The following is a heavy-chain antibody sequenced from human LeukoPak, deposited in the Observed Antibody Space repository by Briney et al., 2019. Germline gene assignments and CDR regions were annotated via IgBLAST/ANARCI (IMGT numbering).Heavy chain of an antibody. J-gene: IGHJ4*02. CDR1: GFTFSSST. V-gene: IGHV3-30*04. CDR2: ISYDGSNK. CDR3: AREGGQWLVSDY. Sequence: GGSLRLSCAASGFTFSSSTMHWVRQAPGKGLEWVAVISYDGSNKYYADSVKGRFTISRDNSKNTLYLQMNSLRAEDTAVYYCAREGGQWLVSDYWGQGTLVTVSS. D-gene: IGHD6-19*01.